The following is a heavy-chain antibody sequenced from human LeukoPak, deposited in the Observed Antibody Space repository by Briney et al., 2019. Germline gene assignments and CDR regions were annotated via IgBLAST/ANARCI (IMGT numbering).Heavy chain of an antibody. Sequence: PGGSLRLSCAASGFTLSSYGMHWVRQAPGKGLEWVAVISYDGSNKYYADSVKGRFTISRDNSKNTLYLQMNSLRAEDTAVYYCAKEPSYGTLYYYYGMDVWGQGTTVTASS. CDR2: ISYDGSNK. J-gene: IGHJ6*02. CDR1: GFTLSSYG. V-gene: IGHV3-30*18. CDR3: AKEPSYGTLYYYYGMDV. D-gene: IGHD5-18*01.